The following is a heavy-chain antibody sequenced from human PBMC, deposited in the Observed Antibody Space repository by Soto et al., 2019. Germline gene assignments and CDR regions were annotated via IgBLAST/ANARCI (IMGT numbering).Heavy chain of an antibody. Sequence: SVTLTLTCTVSGGSITSYYWSWIRQPPGKGLEWIGYIYFSGSANYNPSLKSRVTISVDTSKNQFSLKLSSVTAADTAVYYCAGRYSGYGDYWGQGTLVTVSS. CDR3: AGRYSGYGDY. J-gene: IGHJ4*02. V-gene: IGHV4-59*08. D-gene: IGHD5-12*01. CDR1: GGSITSYY. CDR2: IYFSGSA.